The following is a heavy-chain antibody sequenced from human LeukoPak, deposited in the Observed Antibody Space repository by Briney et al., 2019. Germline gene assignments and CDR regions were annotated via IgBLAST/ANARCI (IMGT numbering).Heavy chain of an antibody. V-gene: IGHV3-11*01. D-gene: IGHD6-13*01. CDR3: ARAHGYSSSWYDRFSWFDP. CDR2: ISSSGSTI. Sequence: GGSLRLSCAASGFTFSDYYMSWIRQAPGKGLEWGSYISSSGSTIYYADSVKGRFTISRDNAKNSLHLQMNSLRAEDTAVYYCARAHGYSSSWYDRFSWFDPWGQGTLVTVSS. J-gene: IGHJ5*02. CDR1: GFTFSDYY.